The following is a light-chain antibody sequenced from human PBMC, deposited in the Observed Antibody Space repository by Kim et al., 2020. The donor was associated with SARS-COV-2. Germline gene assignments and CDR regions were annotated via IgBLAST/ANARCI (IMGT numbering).Light chain of an antibody. Sequence: SQTPTLPCNGNNNNVGNKGAAWLQQHQGHPPNLLSFRNNNRPSGISERLSASRSGNTASLTITGLQPEDEADYYCLAWDSSLSADVFGTGTKVTVL. CDR3: LAWDSSLSADV. J-gene: IGLJ1*01. V-gene: IGLV10-54*01. CDR2: RNN. CDR1: NNNVGNKG.